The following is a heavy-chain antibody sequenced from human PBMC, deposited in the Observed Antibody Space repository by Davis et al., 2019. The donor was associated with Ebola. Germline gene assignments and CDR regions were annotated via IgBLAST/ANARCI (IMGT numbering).Heavy chain of an antibody. V-gene: IGHV3-21*01. CDR2: ISSSSSYI. CDR3: ARTRIQPPWYYYYYYGMDV. D-gene: IGHD5-18*01. Sequence: GESLKISCAASGFTFSSYAMSWVRQAPGKGLEWVSSISSSSSYIYYADSVKGRFTISRDNAKNSLYLQMNSLRAEDTAVYYCARTRIQPPWYYYYYYGMDVWGQGTTVTVSS. J-gene: IGHJ6*02. CDR1: GFTFSSYA.